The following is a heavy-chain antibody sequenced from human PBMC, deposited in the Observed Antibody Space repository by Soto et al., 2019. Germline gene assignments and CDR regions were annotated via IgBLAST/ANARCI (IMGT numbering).Heavy chain of an antibody. V-gene: IGHV1-8*01. CDR3: ATTLYGDNVDY. D-gene: IGHD4-17*01. CDR2: MNPNSVNT. CDR1: GYTFTSYD. J-gene: IGHJ4*02. Sequence: QVQLVQSGAEVKKPGASVKVSCKASGYTFTSYDLNWVRQTTGQGLEWRGWMNPNSVNTGYAQQFQGRVTMPRNTSISTAYMELSSLRSEDTAVYYWATTLYGDNVDYWGQGTLVTFAS.